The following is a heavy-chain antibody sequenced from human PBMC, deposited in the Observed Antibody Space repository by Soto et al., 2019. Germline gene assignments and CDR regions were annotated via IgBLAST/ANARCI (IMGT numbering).Heavy chain of an antibody. V-gene: IGHV3-33*01. Sequence: GGSLRLSCAASGFTFNTYGTHWVRQAPGKGLEWVAVILYDGSNKYYADSVKGRFTISRDNSKNTLYLQINSLRAEDTAVYYCARGGSGYDLAYWGQGTLVTVSS. CDR2: ILYDGSNK. CDR1: GFTFNTYG. CDR3: ARGGSGYDLAY. D-gene: IGHD5-12*01. J-gene: IGHJ4*02.